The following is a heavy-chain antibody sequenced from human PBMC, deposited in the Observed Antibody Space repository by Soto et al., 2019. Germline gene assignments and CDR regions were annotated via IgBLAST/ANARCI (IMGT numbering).Heavy chain of an antibody. J-gene: IGHJ4*02. CDR1: GFTFNSYA. CDR3: AKDALICSGGSCYPYYFDS. Sequence: QPVGSLRLSCAASGFTFNSYAMSWVRQAPGKGLEWVSAISGSGGSTYYADSVKGRFTISRDNSKNTLYLQMNSLRAEDTAVYYCAKDALICSGGSCYPYYFDSCGQRTLVTVSS. D-gene: IGHD2-15*01. CDR2: ISGSGGST. V-gene: IGHV3-23*01.